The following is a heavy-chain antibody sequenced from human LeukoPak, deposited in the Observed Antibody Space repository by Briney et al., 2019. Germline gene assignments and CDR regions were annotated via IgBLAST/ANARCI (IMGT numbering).Heavy chain of an antibody. CDR1: GGSISSYY. CDR3: ARESVFGVVMGLFDY. V-gene: IGHV4-59*12. J-gene: IGHJ4*02. CDR2: IYYSGST. Sequence: SESLSLTRTVSGGSISSYYCSWIRQPPGRGGEWVGYIYYSGSTNYHPSLKRRVTMSVDTSNNQFSLRLSSVTAADTAVYYCARESVFGVVMGLFDYWGQGTLVTVSS. D-gene: IGHD3-3*01.